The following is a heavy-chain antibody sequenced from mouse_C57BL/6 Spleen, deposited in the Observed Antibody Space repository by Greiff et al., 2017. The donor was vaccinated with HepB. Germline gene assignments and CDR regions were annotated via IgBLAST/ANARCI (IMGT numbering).Heavy chain of an antibody. D-gene: IGHD4-1*01. CDR2: IDPSDSYT. J-gene: IGHJ2*01. CDR1: GYTFTSYW. Sequence: QVQLQQPGAELVRPGTSVKLSCKASGYTFTSYWMHWVKQRPGQGLEWIGVIDPSDSYTNYNQKFKGKATLTVDTSSSTAYMQLSSLTSEDSAVYYCARSGNWDGYWGQGTTLTVSS. CDR3: ARSGNWDGY. V-gene: IGHV1-59*01.